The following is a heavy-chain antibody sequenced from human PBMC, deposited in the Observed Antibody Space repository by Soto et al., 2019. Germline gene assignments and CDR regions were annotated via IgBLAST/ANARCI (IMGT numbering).Heavy chain of an antibody. CDR2: INIEGSTT. Sequence: EALRLSCAASGFTFNNYWMHWVRQAPGKGLVWVSRINIEGSTTDYADSMRGRFAISRDNAKNTLYLQINSLRDEDTAVYYCTRDRGGNFYGGFDYWGRGTLVTVSS. CDR1: GFTFNNYW. CDR3: TRDRGGNFYGGFDY. V-gene: IGHV3-74*01. J-gene: IGHJ4*02. D-gene: IGHD1-26*01.